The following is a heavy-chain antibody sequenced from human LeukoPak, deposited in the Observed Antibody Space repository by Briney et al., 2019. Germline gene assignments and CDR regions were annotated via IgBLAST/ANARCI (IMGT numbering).Heavy chain of an antibody. D-gene: IGHD3-10*01. CDR1: EFTASSCA. Sequence: PGGSLRLSCAASEFTASSCAMHWVRQAPGKGLEWVSTISTNGDSTYYADSVKGRFTISRDNSRNTLSLQMNSLRVEDTAVYYCAVAGSGTFDIWGQGTVVIVSS. CDR2: ISTNGDST. J-gene: IGHJ3*02. V-gene: IGHV3-23*01. CDR3: AVAGSGTFDI.